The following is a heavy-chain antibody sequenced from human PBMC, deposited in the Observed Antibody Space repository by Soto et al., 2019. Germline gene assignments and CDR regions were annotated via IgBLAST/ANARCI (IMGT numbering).Heavy chain of an antibody. CDR1: GGSISSYY. CDR3: VRDGGVGARFGY. D-gene: IGHD1-26*01. Sequence: QVQLQESGPGLVKPSETLSLTCTVSGGSISSYYWSWIRQPPGKGLEWIGYIYYSGSTNYNPSLKSRVTISVDTSKNQFSLKLSSLTAADTAVYYCVRDGGVGARFGYWGQGTLVTVSS. J-gene: IGHJ4*02. CDR2: IYYSGST. V-gene: IGHV4-59*01.